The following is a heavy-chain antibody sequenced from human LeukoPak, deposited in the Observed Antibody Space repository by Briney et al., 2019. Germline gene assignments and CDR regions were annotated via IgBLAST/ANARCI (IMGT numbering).Heavy chain of an antibody. D-gene: IGHD2-2*01. CDR2: IYTSGST. J-gene: IGHJ4*02. CDR3: AKFHYCSSTSCPIDY. V-gene: IGHV4-4*07. CDR1: GGSISSYY. Sequence: SETLSLTCTVSGGSISSYYWSWIRQPAGKGLEWIGRIYTSGSTNYNPSLKSRVTMSVDTSKNQFSLKLSSVTAADTAVYYCAKFHYCSSTSCPIDYWGQGTLVTVSS.